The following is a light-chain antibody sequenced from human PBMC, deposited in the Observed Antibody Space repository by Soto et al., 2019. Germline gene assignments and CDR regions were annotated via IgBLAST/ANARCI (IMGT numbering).Light chain of an antibody. CDR3: SSYAGSVYV. V-gene: IGLV2-8*01. J-gene: IGLJ1*01. CDR2: EVS. Sequence: QSVLTQPPSASGSPGQSVTISCTGTSSDVGGYNYVSWYQQHPGKAPKLMIYEVSKRPSGVPDRFSGSKSGNTASLTVSGLQAEDEADYYCSSYAGSVYVVGTGTKVTVL. CDR1: SSDVGGYNY.